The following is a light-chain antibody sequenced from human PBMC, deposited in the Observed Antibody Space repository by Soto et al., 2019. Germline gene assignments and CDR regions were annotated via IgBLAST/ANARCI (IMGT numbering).Light chain of an antibody. CDR1: QSVSSSY. CDR3: QQYGSSPRT. J-gene: IGKJ4*01. Sequence: VWSQWPGTLASAPGERATLSCRASQSVSSSYLAWYQQKPGQAPRLLIYGASSRATGIPDRFSGSGSGTDFTLTISRLEPEDFSVYYCQQYGSSPRTFGGGTKVDIK. CDR2: GAS. V-gene: IGKV3-20*01.